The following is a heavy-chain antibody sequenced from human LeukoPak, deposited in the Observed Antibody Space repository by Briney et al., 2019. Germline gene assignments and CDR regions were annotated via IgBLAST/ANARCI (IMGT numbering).Heavy chain of an antibody. CDR2: IYSGGST. D-gene: IGHD6-13*01. J-gene: IGHJ4*02. CDR3: ARGSSSWYKGYGY. Sequence: GGSLRLSCAASGFTVSTNSMSWVRQAPGKGLEWVSVIYSGGSTYYADSVKGRFTFSRDNSKNTLYLQMNSLRAEDTAVYYCARGSSSWYKGYGYWGQGTLVTVSS. CDR1: GFTVSTNS. V-gene: IGHV3-66*02.